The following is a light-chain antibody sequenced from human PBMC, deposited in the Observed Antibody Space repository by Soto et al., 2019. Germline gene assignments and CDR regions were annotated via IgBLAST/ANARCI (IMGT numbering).Light chain of an antibody. Sequence: EIVMTQSPATLSVSPGERATLSCRASQSVSSYLAWYQQKPGQAPRLLIYCASTRATGIPARFSGSGSGTEFTLTISSLQSEDFAVYYCQQYNDWPSITFGQGTRLEI. CDR3: QQYNDWPSIT. J-gene: IGKJ5*01. CDR2: CAS. V-gene: IGKV3-15*01. CDR1: QSVSSY.